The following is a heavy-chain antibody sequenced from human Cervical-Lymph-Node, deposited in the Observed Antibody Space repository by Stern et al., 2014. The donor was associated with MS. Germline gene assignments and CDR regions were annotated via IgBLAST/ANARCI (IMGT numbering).Heavy chain of an antibody. CDR2: INSISSKI. V-gene: IGHV3-21*01. Sequence: EDQLVESGGGLVKPGGSLRLSCTASGFIFSSYNMNWVRQAPGKGLEWVSSINSISSKIYYADSVKGRFSISRDNAKNSLYLQMNSLRAEDTAVYYCAREYDWDERYWLDPWGQGTLVTVSS. CDR3: AREYDWDERYWLDP. CDR1: GFIFSSYN. J-gene: IGHJ5*02. D-gene: IGHD3-16*01.